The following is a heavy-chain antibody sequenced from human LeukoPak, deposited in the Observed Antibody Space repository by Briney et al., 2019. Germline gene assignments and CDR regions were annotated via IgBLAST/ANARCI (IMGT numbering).Heavy chain of an antibody. V-gene: IGHV3-53*01. J-gene: IGHJ4*02. CDR2: VYSAGST. CDR3: AKGHCTNGICWLD. Sequence: GGSLRLSCAASGFTVSSTYMSWVRQAPGKGLEWVSIVYSAGSTYYADSVKGRFTISRDNSKNTLYLQMNSLRAEDTAVYYCAKGHCTNGICWLDWGQGTLVTVSS. CDR1: GFTVSSTY. D-gene: IGHD2-8*01.